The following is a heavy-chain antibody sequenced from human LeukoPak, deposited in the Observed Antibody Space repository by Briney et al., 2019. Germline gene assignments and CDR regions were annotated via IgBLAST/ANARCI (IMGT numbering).Heavy chain of an antibody. V-gene: IGHV3-30*18. D-gene: IGHD4-23*01. J-gene: IGHJ6*02. CDR3: AKAVATVVLYYYYYGMDV. CDR2: ISYDGSNK. Sequence: GGSLRLSCAASGFTFSSYGMHWVRQAPGKGLEGVAVISYDGSNKYYADSVKGRFTISRDNSKNTLYLQMNSLRAEDTAVYYCAKAVATVVLYYYYYGMDVWGQGTTVTVSS. CDR1: GFTFSSYG.